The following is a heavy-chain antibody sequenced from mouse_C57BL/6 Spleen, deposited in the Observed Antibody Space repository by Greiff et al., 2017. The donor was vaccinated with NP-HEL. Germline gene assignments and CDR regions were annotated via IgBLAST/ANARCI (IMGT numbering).Heavy chain of an antibody. CDR1: GYTFTSYW. J-gene: IGHJ3*01. Sequence: VQLQQPGAELVKPGASVKMSCKASGYTFTSYWITWVKQRPGQGLEWIGDIYPGSGSTNYNEKFKSKATLTVDTSSSTAYMQLSSLTSEDSAVYYCARAYYGRTFFAYWGQGTLVTVSA. D-gene: IGHD1-1*01. V-gene: IGHV1-55*01. CDR3: ARAYYGRTFFAY. CDR2: IYPGSGST.